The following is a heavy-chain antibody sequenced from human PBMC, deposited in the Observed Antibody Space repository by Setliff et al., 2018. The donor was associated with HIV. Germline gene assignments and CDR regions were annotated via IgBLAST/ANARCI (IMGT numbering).Heavy chain of an antibody. D-gene: IGHD3-9*01. V-gene: IGHV1-18*01. CDR3: AREICITIFWGPEAGSCYFDY. CDR2: ISAYNGNT. CDR1: GYTFTSYG. J-gene: IGHJ4*02. Sequence: ASVKVSCKASGYTFTSYGISWVRQAPGQGLEWMGWISAYNGNTNYAQKLQGRVTMTTDTSTSTAYMELRSLRSGDTAVYYCAREICITIFWGPEAGSCYFDYWGQGTLVTVSS.